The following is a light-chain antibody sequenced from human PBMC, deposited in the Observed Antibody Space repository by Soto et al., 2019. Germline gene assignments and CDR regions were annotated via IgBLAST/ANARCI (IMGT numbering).Light chain of an antibody. V-gene: IGLV2-14*01. CDR3: SSRTTSNPYV. CDR1: SSDIGAYNS. J-gene: IGLJ1*01. Sequence: QSALTQPASVSGSPGQSITISCTGTSSDIGAYNSVSWYQQHPGKAPKLIIYEVSNRPSGVSNRFSASKSDNTASLTISGLQGEEEADYYCSSRTTSNPYVFGAGTKLTVL. CDR2: EVS.